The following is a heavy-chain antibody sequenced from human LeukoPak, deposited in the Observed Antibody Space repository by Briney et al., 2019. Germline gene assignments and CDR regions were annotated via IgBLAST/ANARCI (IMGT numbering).Heavy chain of an antibody. CDR2: FRSKAQNYVT. D-gene: IGHD5-12*01. CDR3: TADMVADFYYYYFYL. V-gene: IGHV3-73*01. Sequence: GGSLRLFCAASGFIFRGSAMPWVRQASGKGLEWLGRFRSKAQNYVTGYAPSVKGRFTISRDDSKDMAYLQMNSLKTEDTAVYYCTADMVADFYYYYFYLWGKGTTITVSS. J-gene: IGHJ6*03. CDR1: GFIFRGSA.